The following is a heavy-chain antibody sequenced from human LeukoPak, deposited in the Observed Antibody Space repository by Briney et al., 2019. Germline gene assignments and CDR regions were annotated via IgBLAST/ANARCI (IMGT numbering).Heavy chain of an antibody. CDR1: GLTFTDFW. J-gene: IGHJ4*02. CDR2: IKPDGSEK. D-gene: IGHD2-2*01. V-gene: IGHV3-7*01. CDR3: SGRDSSRSPRAY. Sequence: PGGSLRLSCAASGLTFTDFWMNWVRQAPGRGLEWVANIKPDGSEKYYVDSVKGRFAISRDNAKNKVYLEMNSLRAEDTGVYYCSGRDSSRSPRAYWGQGTLVSVSS.